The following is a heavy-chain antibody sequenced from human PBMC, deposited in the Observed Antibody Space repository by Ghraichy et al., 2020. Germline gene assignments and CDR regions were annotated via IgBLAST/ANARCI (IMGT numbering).Heavy chain of an antibody. V-gene: IGHV4-59*01. CDR1: GGSISSYY. Sequence: SETLSLTCTVSGGSISSYYWSWIRQPPGKGLEWIGYIYYSGSTNYNPSLKSRVTISVDTSKNQFSLKLSSVTAADTAVYYCARARDSSGYYVSFDYWGQGTLVTVSS. J-gene: IGHJ4*02. D-gene: IGHD3-22*01. CDR2: IYYSGST. CDR3: ARARDSSGYYVSFDY.